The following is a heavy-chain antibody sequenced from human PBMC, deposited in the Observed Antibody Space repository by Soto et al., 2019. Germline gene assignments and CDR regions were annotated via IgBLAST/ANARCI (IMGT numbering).Heavy chain of an antibody. V-gene: IGHV4-59*01. CDR2: IYYSGST. Sequence: SETLSLTCTVSGGSISSYYWSWIRQPPGKGLEWIGYIYYSGSTNYNPSLKSRVTISVDTSKNQFSLKLSSVTAADTAVYYCTRRYGASFDYWGQGTLVTVSS. CDR3: TRRYGASFDY. CDR1: GGSISSYY. J-gene: IGHJ4*02. D-gene: IGHD4-17*01.